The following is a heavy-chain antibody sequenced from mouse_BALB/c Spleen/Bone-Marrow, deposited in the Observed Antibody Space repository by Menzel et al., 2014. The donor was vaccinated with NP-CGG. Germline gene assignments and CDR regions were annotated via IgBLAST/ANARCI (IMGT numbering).Heavy chain of an antibody. J-gene: IGHJ3*01. D-gene: IGHD2-10*02. CDR1: GYTFTSYY. CDR3: TRSGYGNHWFDN. V-gene: IGHV1S81*02. CDR2: INPSNGGT. Sequence: QVQLQQSGAELVKPGASVKLSCKASGYTFTSYYMYWVKQRPGQGLEWIGEINPSNGGTNFNEKFKSKATLTVDKSSSTAFMHLSSLTSEDSAVYYCTRSGYGNHWFDNWGQGTLVTVSA.